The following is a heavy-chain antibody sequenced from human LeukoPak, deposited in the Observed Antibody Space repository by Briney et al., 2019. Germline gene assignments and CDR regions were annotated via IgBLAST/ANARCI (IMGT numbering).Heavy chain of an antibody. D-gene: IGHD6-19*01. CDR1: GYTFTSYY. Sequence: ASLKVSCNTSGYTFTSYYMHWVRQAPGQGLEWMGIINPSGGSTTSAQTFQGRVTMTRDTSTSTVYMELSSLRSEDTALYYCARVHTSGWYGGPFDYWGQGTLVTVSS. V-gene: IGHV1-46*01. CDR2: INPSGGST. CDR3: ARVHTSGWYGGPFDY. J-gene: IGHJ4*02.